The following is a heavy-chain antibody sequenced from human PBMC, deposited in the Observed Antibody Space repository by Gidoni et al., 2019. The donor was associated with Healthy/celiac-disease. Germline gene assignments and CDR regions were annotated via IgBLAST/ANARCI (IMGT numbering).Heavy chain of an antibody. CDR3: AKVLVAGDYYYYGMDV. Sequence: EVQLVESGGGLVQPGRSLRLSCAAAGFTFDDYAMHWVRQAPGKGLEWVSGISWNSGSIGYADSVKGRFTISRDNAKNSLYLQMISLRAEDTALYYCAKVLVAGDYYYYGMDVWGQGTTVTVSS. V-gene: IGHV3-9*01. CDR1: GFTFDDYA. CDR2: ISWNSGSI. J-gene: IGHJ6*02. D-gene: IGHD2-8*02.